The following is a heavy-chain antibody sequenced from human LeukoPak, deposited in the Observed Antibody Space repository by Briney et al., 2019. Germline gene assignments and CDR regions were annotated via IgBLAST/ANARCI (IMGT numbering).Heavy chain of an antibody. V-gene: IGHV4-4*08. CDR2: IYYSGST. D-gene: IGHD6-13*01. Sequence: SETLSLTCTVSGGSISSYYWSWIRQPPGKGLEWIGYIYYSGSTNYNPSLKSRVTISVDTSKNQFSLKLSSVTAADTAVYYCARDSDGSSWWYYYYMDVWGKGTTVTVSS. J-gene: IGHJ6*03. CDR1: GGSISSYY. CDR3: ARDSDGSSWWYYYYMDV.